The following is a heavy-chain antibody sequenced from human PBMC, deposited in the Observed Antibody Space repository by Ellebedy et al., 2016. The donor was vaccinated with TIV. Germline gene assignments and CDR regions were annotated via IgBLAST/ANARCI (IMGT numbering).Heavy chain of an antibody. CDR2: IVNSGRET. CDR3: TRDGSEWSRDY. Sequence: GESLKISXAASGFTFSIAGMTWVRQAPGKGLEWVATIVNSGRETYYADPLKGRFTISRDNAMNSLYLRMDSLTVEDTAVYYCTRDGSEWSRDYWGQGTLVTVSS. V-gene: IGHV3-21*06. J-gene: IGHJ4*02. CDR1: GFTFSIAG. D-gene: IGHD2-8*01.